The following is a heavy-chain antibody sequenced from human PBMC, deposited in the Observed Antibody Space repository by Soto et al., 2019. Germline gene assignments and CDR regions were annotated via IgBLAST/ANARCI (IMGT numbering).Heavy chain of an antibody. V-gene: IGHV1-2*02. CDR1: GYTFGYYY. CDR2: LNPNGGAT. Sequence: QVHLVQSGAEVKKPGASVRVSCKTSGYTFGYYYIYWVRQSPGQGLEWLGWLNPNGGATTYAPKFKGRVTMTSDTSNSTVYMELNSLRSDDTAVYYCARAVYCGHDCYSYGMDVWGQGTTVTVSS. CDR3: ARAVYCGHDCYSYGMDV. J-gene: IGHJ6*02. D-gene: IGHD3-10*01.